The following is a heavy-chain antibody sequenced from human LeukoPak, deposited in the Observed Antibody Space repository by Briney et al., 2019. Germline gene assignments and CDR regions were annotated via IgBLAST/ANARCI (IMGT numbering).Heavy chain of an antibody. CDR3: ARGLHQGYCSSTSCYIMPRDGAFDI. Sequence: PGGSLRLSCAASGFNFNKYTMTWVRQAPGKGLEWVSSISNSGTYIFYADFVKGRFTISRDNAKNSLYLQMNSLRAEDTAVYYCARGLHQGYCSSTSCYIMPRDGAFDIWGQGTMVTVSS. V-gene: IGHV3-21*01. CDR2: ISNSGTYI. J-gene: IGHJ3*02. D-gene: IGHD2-2*02. CDR1: GFNFNKYT.